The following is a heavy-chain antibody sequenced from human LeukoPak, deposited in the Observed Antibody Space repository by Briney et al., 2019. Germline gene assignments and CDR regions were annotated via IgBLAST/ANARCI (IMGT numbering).Heavy chain of an antibody. CDR3: ARDLYSSGWYAFDP. D-gene: IGHD6-19*01. J-gene: IGHJ5*02. CDR2: IKSKTDGGTT. V-gene: IGHV3-15*01. Sequence: GGSLRLSCAASGFTFSNAWMSWVRQAPGKGLEWVGRIKSKTDGGTTDYAANVKGRFTISRDDSKNTLYLQMNSLRAEDTAVYYCARDLYSSGWYAFDPWGQGTLVTVSS. CDR1: GFTFSNAW.